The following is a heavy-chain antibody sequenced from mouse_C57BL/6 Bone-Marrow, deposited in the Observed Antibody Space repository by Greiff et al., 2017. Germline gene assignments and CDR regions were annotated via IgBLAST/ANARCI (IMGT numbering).Heavy chain of an antibody. Sequence: EVKVVESGGGLVKPGGSLKLSCAASGFTFSDYRMHWVRQAPEKGLEWVAYISSGSSTIYYADTVKGRFTISRDNAKNTLFLQMTSLRSEDTAMYYCGTAPMDYWGQGTSVTVSS. D-gene: IGHD1-2*01. V-gene: IGHV5-17*01. J-gene: IGHJ4*01. CDR1: GFTFSDYR. CDR2: ISSGSSTI. CDR3: GTAPMDY.